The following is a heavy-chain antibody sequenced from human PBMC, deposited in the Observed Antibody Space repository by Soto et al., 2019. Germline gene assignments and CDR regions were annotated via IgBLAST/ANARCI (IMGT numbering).Heavy chain of an antibody. D-gene: IGHD3-22*01. CDR1: GYTFTSYA. CDR2: INAGNGNT. V-gene: IGHV1-3*01. J-gene: IGHJ3*02. CDR3: ARVHYYDSRALTFDI. Sequence: ASVKVSCKASGYTFTSYAMHWVRQAPGQRLEWMGWINAGNGNTKYSQKFQGRVTITGDTSASTAYMELSSLRSEDTAVYYCARVHYYDSRALTFDIWGQGTMVTVSS.